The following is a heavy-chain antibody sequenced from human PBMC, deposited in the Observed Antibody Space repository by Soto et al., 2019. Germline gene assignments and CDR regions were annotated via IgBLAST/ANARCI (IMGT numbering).Heavy chain of an antibody. D-gene: IGHD7-27*01. CDR2: ISGSGGNT. CDR1: GFIFSSYA. Sequence: EVQLLESGGGLVQPGGSLRLSCAASGFIFSSYAMSWVRQAPGKGLEWVSAISGSGGNTYYADSVKGRFTISRDNSKNTLYLQMNSLRAEDTSVYYCAKGLTGAPYYGMDVWGQGTTVTVSS. J-gene: IGHJ6*02. V-gene: IGHV3-23*01. CDR3: AKGLTGAPYYGMDV.